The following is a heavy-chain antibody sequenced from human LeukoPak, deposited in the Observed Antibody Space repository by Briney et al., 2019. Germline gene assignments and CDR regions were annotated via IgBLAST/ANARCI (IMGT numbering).Heavy chain of an antibody. Sequence: SETLSLKCTVSGGSICSMYWSWLRQPPGQGLEWIGYIYYSGSTNYNPSLKSPVTISVYTSKNHFSLKLSSVTAADTAVYYCAKVVRDGYNYYFDYWGQGTLVTVSS. CDR2: IYYSGST. D-gene: IGHD5-24*01. CDR3: AKVVRDGYNYYFDY. CDR1: GGSICSMY. V-gene: IGHV4-59*01. J-gene: IGHJ4*02.